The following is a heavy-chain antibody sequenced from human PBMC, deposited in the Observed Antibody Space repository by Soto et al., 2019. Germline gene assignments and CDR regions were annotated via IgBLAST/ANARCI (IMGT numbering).Heavy chain of an antibody. D-gene: IGHD3-22*01. CDR3: ARAPLRIGVYYDSFKGDYGMDV. CDR1: GGTFSSYA. CDR2: IIAIFGTA. V-gene: IGHV1-69*01. Sequence: QVQLVQSGAEVKKPGSSVKVSCKASGGTFSSYAISWVRQAPGQGLEWMGGIIAIFGTANYAQKFQGRVTITADESTSTAYMELSSLRSEDTAVYYCARAPLRIGVYYDSFKGDYGMDVWGQGTTVTVSS. J-gene: IGHJ6*02.